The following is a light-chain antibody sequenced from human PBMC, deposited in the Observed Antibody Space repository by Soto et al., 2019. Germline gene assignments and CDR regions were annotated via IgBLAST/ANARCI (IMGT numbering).Light chain of an antibody. Sequence: EIVLTQSPGTLSLSPGERATLSCRASQSVSSSYLAWYQQKPGQAPRLLIYGASRRATGIPDWFSGSGSGTDFTLIISRLEPEDFAVYYCQQYGSSPYTFGQGTKLEIK. CDR2: GAS. CDR3: QQYGSSPYT. V-gene: IGKV3-20*01. CDR1: QSVSSSY. J-gene: IGKJ2*01.